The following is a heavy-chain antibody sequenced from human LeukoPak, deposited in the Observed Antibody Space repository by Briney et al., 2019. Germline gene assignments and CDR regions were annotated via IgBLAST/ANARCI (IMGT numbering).Heavy chain of an antibody. CDR2: ISYSGST. Sequence: SKTLSLTCTVSGGSISSSSYYWGWIRQPPGKGLEWIGTISYSGSTYYNPSLKSRVTISVDTSKNQFSLKLSSVTAADTAVYYCARTLTTGYYHYGMDVWGQGTTVTVSS. CDR1: GGSISSSSYY. V-gene: IGHV4-39*01. D-gene: IGHD1-14*01. J-gene: IGHJ6*02. CDR3: ARTLTTGYYHYGMDV.